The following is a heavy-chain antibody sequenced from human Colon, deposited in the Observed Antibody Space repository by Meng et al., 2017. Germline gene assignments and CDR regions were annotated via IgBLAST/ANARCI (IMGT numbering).Heavy chain of an antibody. CDR1: GSTFSSYA. Sequence: GGSLRLSCAASGSTFSSYAMSWVRQAPGKGLEWVSAISGSGGSTYYADSVKGRFTISRDNSKNTLYLQMNSLRAEDTAVYYCAKGYGSYSQYYFDYWGQGTLVTVSS. J-gene: IGHJ4*02. CDR2: ISGSGGST. CDR3: AKGYGSYSQYYFDY. V-gene: IGHV3-23*01. D-gene: IGHD1-26*01.